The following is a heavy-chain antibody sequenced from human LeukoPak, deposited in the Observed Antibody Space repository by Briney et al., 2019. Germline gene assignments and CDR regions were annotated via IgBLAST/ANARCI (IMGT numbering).Heavy chain of an antibody. J-gene: IGHJ4*02. D-gene: IGHD6-13*01. Sequence: PGGSLRLSCAASGFTFSSYAMHWVRQAPGKGLEWVAVISYDGSNKYYADSVKGRFTISRDNSKNTLYLQMNSLRAEDTAVYYCARGYSSSWLGALDCWGQGTVVTVSS. CDR3: ARGYSSSWLGALDC. CDR1: GFTFSSYA. CDR2: ISYDGSNK. V-gene: IGHV3-30-3*01.